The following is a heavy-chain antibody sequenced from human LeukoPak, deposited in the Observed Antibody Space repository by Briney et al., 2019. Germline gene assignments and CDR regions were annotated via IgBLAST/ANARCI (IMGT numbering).Heavy chain of an antibody. V-gene: IGHV1-69*13. CDR2: ITPIFGTA. J-gene: IGHJ4*02. D-gene: IGHD3-22*01. Sequence: GASVKVSCKASGGTFSRFTISWVRQAPGQGFEWMGGITPIFGTANFAQKFQGRVSITADESTSTAFMELSSLRSEDTAVYYCAREWGLESSGYYYAYWGQGTLVTVS. CDR3: AREWGLESSGYYYAY. CDR1: GGTFSRFT.